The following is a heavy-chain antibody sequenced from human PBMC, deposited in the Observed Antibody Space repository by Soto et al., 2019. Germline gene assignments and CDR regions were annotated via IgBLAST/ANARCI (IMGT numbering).Heavy chain of an antibody. CDR3: ARNRKATYYDILTGPRDAFDI. CDR1: GYTFTIYG. CDR2: INPNNGDT. Sequence: ASLKVSCKASGYTFTIYGISCVRQAPGQGLEWMGWINPNNGDTNYAQKFQGWVTMTTDTSISTAYMELSRLRSDDTAVYYCARNRKATYYDILTGPRDAFDIWGQGTMVTVSS. V-gene: IGHV1-2*04. D-gene: IGHD3-9*01. J-gene: IGHJ3*02.